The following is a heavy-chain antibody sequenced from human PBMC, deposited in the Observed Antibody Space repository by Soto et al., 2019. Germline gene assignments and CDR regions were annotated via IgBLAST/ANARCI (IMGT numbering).Heavy chain of an antibody. V-gene: IGHV3-13*01. D-gene: IGHD3-10*01. CDR1: GFTFSSYD. CDR3: ARDRVGGDSDGSGSYRIYYGMDV. Sequence: EVQLVESGGGLVQPGGSLRLSCAASGFTFSSYDMHWVRQATGKGLEGVSAIGTAGDTSYPGSVKGRFTISRENAKTSLAVQMNSLRAEDTAVYYCARDRVGGDSDGSGSYRIYYGMDVWGQGTTVTVSS. CDR2: IGTAGDT. J-gene: IGHJ6*02.